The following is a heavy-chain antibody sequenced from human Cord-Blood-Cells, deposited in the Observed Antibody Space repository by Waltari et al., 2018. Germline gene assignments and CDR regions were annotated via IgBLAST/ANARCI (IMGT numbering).Heavy chain of an antibody. CDR2: INHSGST. Sequence: QVQLQQWGAGLLKPSETLSLTCAVYGGSFSGYYWSWIRQPPGKGLEWIGEINHSGSTNYNPSLKSRVTISVDTSKNQFSLKLSSVTAADTAVYYCARRNWGWCAFDIWGQGTMVTDSS. CDR1: GGSFSGYY. CDR3: ARRNWGWCAFDI. V-gene: IGHV4-34*01. D-gene: IGHD7-27*01. J-gene: IGHJ3*02.